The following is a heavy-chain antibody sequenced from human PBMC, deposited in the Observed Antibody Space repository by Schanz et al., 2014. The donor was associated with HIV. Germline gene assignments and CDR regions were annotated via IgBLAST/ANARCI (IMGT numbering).Heavy chain of an antibody. Sequence: EVQLVESGGGVVQPGRSLRLSCAASGFTFSSYGMHWVRQAPGKGLEWVSYISSSGSTIYYADSVKGRFTISRDNSKNTLYLQMNRLRAEDTALYYCARGGMVRGLGLDSWGQGTLVTVSS. CDR2: ISSSGSTI. CDR3: ARGGMVRGLGLDS. V-gene: IGHV3-48*01. CDR1: GFTFSSYG. D-gene: IGHD3-10*01. J-gene: IGHJ4*02.